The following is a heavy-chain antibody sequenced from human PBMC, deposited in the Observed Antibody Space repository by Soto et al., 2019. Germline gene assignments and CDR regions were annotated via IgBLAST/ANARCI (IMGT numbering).Heavy chain of an antibody. CDR1: GGSISSGGYY. CDR3: ARDSVPYYYTSGSYYGPSTKSYGMDV. V-gene: IGHV4-31*03. J-gene: IGHJ6*02. D-gene: IGHD3-10*01. CDR2: IYYSGST. Sequence: SETLSLTCTVSGGSISSGGYYWSWIRQHPGKGLEWIGYIYYSGSTYYNPSLKSRVTISVDTSKNQFSLKLSSVTAADTAVYFCARDSVPYYYTSGSYYGPSTKSYGMDVWGQGTTVTVS.